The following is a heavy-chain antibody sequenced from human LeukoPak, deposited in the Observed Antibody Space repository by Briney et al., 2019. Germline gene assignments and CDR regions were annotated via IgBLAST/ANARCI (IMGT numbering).Heavy chain of an antibody. V-gene: IGHV1-69*01. D-gene: IGHD2-2*01. CDR1: GGTFSSYA. CDR3: ATPPYCSSTSCYYYYYMDV. J-gene: IGHJ6*03. Sequence: SVKVSCKASGGTFSSYAISWVRQAPGQGLEWMGGIIPIFGTANYAQKFQGRVTITADESTSTAYMELSSLRSEDTAVYYCATPPYCSSTSCYYYYYMDVWGKGTTVTVSS. CDR2: IIPIFGTA.